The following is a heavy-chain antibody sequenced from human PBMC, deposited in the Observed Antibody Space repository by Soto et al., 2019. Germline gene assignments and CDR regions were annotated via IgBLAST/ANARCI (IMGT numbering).Heavy chain of an antibody. V-gene: IGHV3-23*01. D-gene: IGHD3-9*01. J-gene: IGHJ3*02. CDR2: ISGSGGST. CDR1: GFTFSSYA. Sequence: GGSLRLSCAASGFTFSSYAMSWVRQAPGKGLEWVSAISGSGGSTYYADSVKGRFTISRDNSKNTLYLQMNSLRAEDTAVYYCAKASLLDILNGPDAFDIWGQGNMVTVS. CDR3: AKASLLDILNGPDAFDI.